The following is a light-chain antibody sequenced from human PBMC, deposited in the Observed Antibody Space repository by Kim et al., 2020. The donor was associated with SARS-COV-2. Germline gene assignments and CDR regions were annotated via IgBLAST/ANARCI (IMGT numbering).Light chain of an antibody. CDR1: VLAKTC. CDR3: YSAADNNRV. CDR2: KDT. J-gene: IGLJ3*02. Sequence: SYELTQPSSVSVSPGQTARITCSGDVLAKTCVRWFQQKPGQAPILVIYKDTKRPSGIPERFSGSSSGTTVTLTISGALVEDEADYYCYSAADNNRVFGGGTQLTVL. V-gene: IGLV3-27*01.